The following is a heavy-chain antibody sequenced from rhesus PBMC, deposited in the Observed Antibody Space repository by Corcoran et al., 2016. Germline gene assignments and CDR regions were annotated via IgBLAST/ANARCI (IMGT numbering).Heavy chain of an antibody. V-gene: IGHV3S42*01. D-gene: IGHD2-21*01. CDR3: AKDRGYCTGSGCLPVGGFDY. J-gene: IGHJ4*01. Sequence: EVQLVESGGGLAKPGGSLRLSCAASGFTFSSYWMNWVRQTPGKGLEWISAMISGGGSTYYADSVKGRFTISRDNSKNTLSLQMNSLRAADTAVYYCAKDRGYCTGSGCLPVGGFDYSGQGVLVTVSS. CDR1: GFTFSSYW. CDR2: MISGGGST.